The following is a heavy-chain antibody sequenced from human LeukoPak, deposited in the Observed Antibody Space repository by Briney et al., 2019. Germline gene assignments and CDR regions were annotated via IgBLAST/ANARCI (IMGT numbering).Heavy chain of an antibody. Sequence: ASVKVSCKASGFTFTSSAVQWVRQARGQRLEWIGWIVVGSGNTNYAQKFQERVTITRDMSTSTAYMELSSLRSEDTAVYYCARDLAVVVTDLPLDYWGQGTLVTVSS. D-gene: IGHD3-22*01. J-gene: IGHJ4*02. CDR1: GFTFTSSA. CDR3: ARDLAVVVTDLPLDY. CDR2: IVVGSGNT. V-gene: IGHV1-58*01.